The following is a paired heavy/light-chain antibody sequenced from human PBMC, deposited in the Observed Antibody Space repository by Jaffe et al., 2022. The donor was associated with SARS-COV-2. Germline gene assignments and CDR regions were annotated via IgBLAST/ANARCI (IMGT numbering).Light chain of an antibody. V-gene: IGKV3-11*01. CDR1: QTVTRF. CDR2: DAA. J-gene: IGKJ4*01. Sequence: EIVLTQSPATLSLSPGERATLSCRASQTVTRFLAWYQQRPGQAPRLLIYDAAKRVAGIPARFSGSGSGTDFTLTISSLEPEDFAIYFCQQRGNWPLTFGGGTKVEIK. CDR3: QQRGNWPLT.
Heavy chain of an antibody. Sequence: EVQLVESGGALVLPGGSLRLSCAPSQFTFSSYSMNWVRQAPGKGLEWVSYISNSGSTIYYADSVKGRFTISRDNANNSLYLHVTSLRADDTAVYYCARGHSGTSDYYYYMDVWGNGTTVTVSS. CDR2: ISNSGSTI. CDR1: QFTFSSYS. V-gene: IGHV3-48*01. CDR3: ARGHSGTSDYYYYMDV. D-gene: IGHD1-26*01. J-gene: IGHJ6*03.